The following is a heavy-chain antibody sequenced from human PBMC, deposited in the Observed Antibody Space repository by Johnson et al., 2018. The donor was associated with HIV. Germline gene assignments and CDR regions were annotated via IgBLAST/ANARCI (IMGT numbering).Heavy chain of an antibody. CDR3: ARGGDYDEGAFDI. D-gene: IGHD4-17*01. Sequence: VQLVESGGGLVQPGGSLRLSCAASGFTFSSYAMSWVRQAPGKGLEWVSAISGSGGSTYYADSVKGRFTIFRDNSKNTLYLQMNSLRAEDTAVYYCARGGDYDEGAFDIWGQGTMVTVSS. CDR1: GFTFSSYA. J-gene: IGHJ3*02. V-gene: IGHV3-23*04. CDR2: ISGSGGST.